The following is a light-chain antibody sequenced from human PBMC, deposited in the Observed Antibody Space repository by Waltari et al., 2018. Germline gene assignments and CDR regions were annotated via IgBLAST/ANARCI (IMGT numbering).Light chain of an antibody. J-gene: IGLJ1*01. Sequence: QSALTQTASVSGSPGQSNTISCTGTSSDVGSYNLVSWYQQSPGKAPKLMILSDRFSGSKSDNTASLTISGLQAEDEADYYCCSYAPGNTYVFGTGTKVTVL. V-gene: IGLV2-23*01. CDR1: SSDVGSYNL. CDR3: CSYAPGNTYV.